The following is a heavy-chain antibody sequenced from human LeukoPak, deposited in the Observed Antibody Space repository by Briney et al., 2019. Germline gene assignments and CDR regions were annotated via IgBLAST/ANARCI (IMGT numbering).Heavy chain of an antibody. V-gene: IGHV4-59*08. CDR1: GGSISNYY. CDR2: IYYGGSN. CDR3: ARHSRLDKSSLSWADY. Sequence: SETLSLTCTVSGGSISNYYWSWIRQPPGKGLEWIGYIYYGGSNNYNPSLKSRITISVDTSKNQFSLRLSSVTAADTAVYYCARHSRLDKSSLSWADYWGQGTLVTVSS. D-gene: IGHD2-2*03. J-gene: IGHJ4*02.